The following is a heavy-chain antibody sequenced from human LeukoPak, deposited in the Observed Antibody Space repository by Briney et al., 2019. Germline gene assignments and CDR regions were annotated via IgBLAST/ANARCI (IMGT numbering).Heavy chain of an antibody. J-gene: IGHJ5*02. D-gene: IGHD1-1*01. V-gene: IGHV4-34*01. CDR1: GGSISSYY. CDR3: ARRVYNWNDALDWFDP. Sequence: SETLSLTCTVSGGSISSYYWSWIRQPPGKGLEWIGEIYHSGSTNYNPSLKSRVTISVDTSENQFSLKLSSVTAADTAVYYCARRVYNWNDALDWFDPWGQGTLVTVSS. CDR2: IYHSGST.